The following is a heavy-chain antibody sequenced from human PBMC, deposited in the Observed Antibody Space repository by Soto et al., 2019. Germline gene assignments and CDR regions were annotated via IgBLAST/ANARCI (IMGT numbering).Heavy chain of an antibody. D-gene: IGHD3-22*01. Sequence: SETLSLTCTVSGGSITSSSYFWGWIRQPPGKGLEWIGNIYYSGSTYYNPSLKSRVTISVDTSKNQFSLKLSSVTAADTAVYYCMLGSGWKDFDYWGQGTLVTVS. CDR3: MLGSGWKDFDY. CDR2: IYYSGST. J-gene: IGHJ4*02. CDR1: GGSITSSSYF. V-gene: IGHV4-39*01.